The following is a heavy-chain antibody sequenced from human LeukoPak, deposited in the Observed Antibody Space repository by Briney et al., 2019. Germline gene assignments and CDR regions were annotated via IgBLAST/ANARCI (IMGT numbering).Heavy chain of an antibody. J-gene: IGHJ4*02. CDR2: IYYSGST. CDR3: ASPVHYYDSSGYYFGY. CDR1: GGSISSYY. Sequence: SETLSLTCTVSGGSISSYYWSWIRQPPGKGLEWIGSIYYSGSTYYNPSLKSRVTISVDTSKNQFSLKLSSVTAADTAVYYCASPVHYYDSSGYYFGYWGQGTLVTVSS. D-gene: IGHD3-22*01. V-gene: IGHV4-39*07.